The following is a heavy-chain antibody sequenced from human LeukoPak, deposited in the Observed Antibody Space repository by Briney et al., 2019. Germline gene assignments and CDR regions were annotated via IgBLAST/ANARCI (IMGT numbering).Heavy chain of an antibody. Sequence: GSLRLSCAASGFTFSSYSMNWVRQAPGKGLEWVSYISSSSSTIYYADSVKGRFTISRDNAKNSLYLQMNSLRAEDTAVYYCARRNRRDGYTLDYWGQGTLVTVSS. V-gene: IGHV3-48*01. J-gene: IGHJ4*02. CDR2: ISSSSSTI. D-gene: IGHD5-24*01. CDR1: GFTFSSYS. CDR3: ARRNRRDGYTLDY.